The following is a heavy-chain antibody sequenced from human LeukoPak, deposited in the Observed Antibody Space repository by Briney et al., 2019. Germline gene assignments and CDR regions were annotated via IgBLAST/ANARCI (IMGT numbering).Heavy chain of an antibody. CDR1: GLTFSSYA. V-gene: IGHV3-23*01. CDR3: AKVGFSEMEWLLYSDH. CDR2: FSGSSGHT. Sequence: GVSLRLSCAASGLTFSSYAMSWVRQAPGKGLEWVSAFSGSSGHTYYADSVKGRFTISRDNSKNTLYLQMNSLRAEDTAVYYCAKVGFSEMEWLLYSDHWGQGTLVTVSS. D-gene: IGHD3-3*01. J-gene: IGHJ4*02.